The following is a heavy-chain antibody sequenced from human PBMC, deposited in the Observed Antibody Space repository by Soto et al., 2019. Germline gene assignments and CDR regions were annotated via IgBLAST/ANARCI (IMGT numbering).Heavy chain of an antibody. CDR2: ISSSGSTI. V-gene: IGHV3-48*03. D-gene: IGHD3-10*01. Sequence: EVQLVESGGGLVQPGGSLRLSCAASGFTFSSYEMNWVRQAPGKGLEWVSYISSSGSTIYYADSVKGRFTISRDNAKNSLYLQMNSLRAEDTAVYYCARDGPPVWFGESPHGYFDYWGQGTLVTVSS. J-gene: IGHJ4*02. CDR1: GFTFSSYE. CDR3: ARDGPPVWFGESPHGYFDY.